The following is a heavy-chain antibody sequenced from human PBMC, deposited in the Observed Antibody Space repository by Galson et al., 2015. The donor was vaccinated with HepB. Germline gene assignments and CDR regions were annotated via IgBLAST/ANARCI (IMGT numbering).Heavy chain of an antibody. CDR1: GFTFSAYA. Sequence: SLRLSCAASGFTFSAYAMSWVRQAPGKGLEWVSGISGSGDTTYYADFVKGRFTISRDNSKNTLYLQMNSLRADDTAVYYCAKAPNSDFWSGHYNWGQGTLVSVSS. V-gene: IGHV3-23*01. J-gene: IGHJ4*02. CDR2: ISGSGDTT. D-gene: IGHD3-3*01. CDR3: AKAPNSDFWSGHYN.